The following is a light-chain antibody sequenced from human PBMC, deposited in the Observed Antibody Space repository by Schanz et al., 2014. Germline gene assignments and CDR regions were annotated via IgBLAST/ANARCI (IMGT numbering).Light chain of an antibody. J-gene: IGKJ2*01. CDR3: QQYGRSPLT. V-gene: IGKV3-20*01. CDR1: QSVSSNH. Sequence: EIVLTQSPGTLSLSPGERATLSCRASQSVSSNHLVWYQHKPGQAPRLLMYGASSRATGIPDRFSGSGSGTDFTLTISRLEPEDFAVYYCQQYGRSPLTFGQGTKLEIK. CDR2: GAS.